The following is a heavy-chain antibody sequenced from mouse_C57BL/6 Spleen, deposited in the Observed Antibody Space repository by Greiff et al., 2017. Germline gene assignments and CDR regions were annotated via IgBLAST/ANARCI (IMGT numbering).Heavy chain of an antibody. J-gene: IGHJ4*01. Sequence: EVQLVESGGDLVKPGGSLKLSCAASGFTFSSYGMSWVRQTPDKRLEWVATISSGGSYTYYPDSVKGRFTISRDNAKNTLYLQMSSLKSEDTAMYYCARHGGKGLRAMDYWGQGTSVTVSS. V-gene: IGHV5-6*01. CDR1: GFTFSSYG. D-gene: IGHD1-1*01. CDR2: ISSGGSYT. CDR3: ARHGGKGLRAMDY.